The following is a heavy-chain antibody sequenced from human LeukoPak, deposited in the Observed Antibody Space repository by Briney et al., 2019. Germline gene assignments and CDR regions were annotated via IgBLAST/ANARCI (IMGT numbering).Heavy chain of an antibody. CDR2: VNRDGSST. Sequence: PGGSLRLSCAASGFTFSSYWMHWVRQAPGKGLVWVSRVNRDGSSTNYADSVKGRFTISRDNAKNTVYPQMNSLRAEDTAVYYCARVDCSSTSCYIWFDPWGQGTLVTVSS. J-gene: IGHJ5*02. D-gene: IGHD2-2*02. V-gene: IGHV3-74*01. CDR1: GFTFSSYW. CDR3: ARVDCSSTSCYIWFDP.